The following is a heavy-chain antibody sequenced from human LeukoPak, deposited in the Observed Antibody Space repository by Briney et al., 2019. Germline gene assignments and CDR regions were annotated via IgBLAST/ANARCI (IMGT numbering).Heavy chain of an antibody. CDR3: ASGAIVVVFN. CDR2: ISGSDYTT. D-gene: IGHD3-22*01. CDR1: GFTFDNYA. V-gene: IGHV3-23*01. Sequence: GGSLRLSCAASGFTFDNYAMTWVRQAPGRGLEWISTISGSDYTTYYADSVKGRFTISRDNSKNTLYLQMNSLRAEDTAVYYCASGAIVVVFNWGQGTLVTVSS. J-gene: IGHJ4*02.